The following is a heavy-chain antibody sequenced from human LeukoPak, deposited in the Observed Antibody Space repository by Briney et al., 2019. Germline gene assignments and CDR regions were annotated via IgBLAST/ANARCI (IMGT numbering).Heavy chain of an antibody. J-gene: IGHJ5*02. V-gene: IGHV1-69*13. Sequence: SVKVSCKASGGTFSSYAISWVRQAPGQGLEWMGGIIPIFGTANYAQKFQGRVTITADESTSTAYMELSSLRSEDTAVYYCARVVDIVVVPAAIGWFDPWGQGTLVTVSS. CDR3: ARVVDIVVVPAAIGWFDP. CDR1: GGTFSSYA. CDR2: IIPIFGTA. D-gene: IGHD2-2*02.